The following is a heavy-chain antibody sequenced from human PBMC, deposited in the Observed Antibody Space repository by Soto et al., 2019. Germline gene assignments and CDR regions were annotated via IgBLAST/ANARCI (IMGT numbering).Heavy chain of an antibody. V-gene: IGHV2-5*02. Sequence: QITLKESGPTLVKPTQTLTLTCTFSGFSLTTDRVGVGWIRQPPGEALEWLAVIYWDDSKTYRPSLESRLTITNDTSKNQAALTLTNMDSLDTATYYCAHAYGVRSHYWGQGTLVTVSS. CDR2: IYWDDSK. CDR3: AHAYGVRSHY. D-gene: IGHD2-8*01. J-gene: IGHJ4*02. CDR1: GFSLTTDRVG.